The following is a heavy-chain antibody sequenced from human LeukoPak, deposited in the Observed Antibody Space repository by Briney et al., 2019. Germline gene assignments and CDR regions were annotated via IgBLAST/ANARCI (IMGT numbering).Heavy chain of an antibody. CDR1: GFTVSSNS. J-gene: IGHJ4*02. D-gene: IGHD1-7*01. CDR2: IYSDNT. CDR3: AKVITGTGSDDY. Sequence: GGSLRLSCTVSGFTVSSNSMSWVRQAPGKGLEWVSFIYSDNTHYSDSVKGRVTSSRDNSKNTLCLQMNSLRAEDTAVYYCAKVITGTGSDDYWGQGTLVTVSS. V-gene: IGHV3-66*03.